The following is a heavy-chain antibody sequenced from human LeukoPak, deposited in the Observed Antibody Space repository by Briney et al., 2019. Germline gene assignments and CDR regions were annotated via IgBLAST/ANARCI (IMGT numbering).Heavy chain of an antibody. CDR1: GGSFSGYY. CDR2: INHSGST. Sequence: SETLSLTCAVCGGSFSGYYWSWIRQPPGKGLEWIGEINHSGSTNYNPSLKSRVTISVDTSKNQFSLKLSSVTAADTAVYYCARGRPSSPYFDYSGQGTLVTVSS. J-gene: IGHJ4*02. V-gene: IGHV4-34*01. CDR3: ARGRPSSPYFDY. D-gene: IGHD2-2*01.